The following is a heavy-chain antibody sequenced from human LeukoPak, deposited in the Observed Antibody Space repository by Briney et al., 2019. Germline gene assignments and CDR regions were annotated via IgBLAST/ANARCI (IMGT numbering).Heavy chain of an antibody. CDR1: GFTFSTHV. CDR2: IWYDGSNT. Sequence: PGGSLRLSCTASGFTFSTHVMHWVRQAPGKGLEWVAVIWYDGSNTYYGDSVKGRFTISRDNAKNSLYLQMNSLRAEDTAVFYCARDQYDTWSRRGNFDSWGQGTLVIVSS. J-gene: IGHJ4*02. D-gene: IGHD3-3*01. V-gene: IGHV3-33*01. CDR3: ARDQYDTWSRRGNFDS.